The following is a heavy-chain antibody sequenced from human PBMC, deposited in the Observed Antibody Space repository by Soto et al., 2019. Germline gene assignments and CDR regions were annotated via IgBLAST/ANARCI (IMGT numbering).Heavy chain of an antibody. Sequence: QVQLVQSGAEVKKPGASVKVSCKASGYTFTSYGISWVRQAPGQGLEWMGWTSAYNGNTNDAQKLQGRVTTTTDTTTSTAYMELRSLRSDDTAVYYCVVAAHPYYFDYWGQGTLVTVSS. CDR2: TSAYNGNT. CDR3: VVAAHPYYFDY. V-gene: IGHV1-18*01. CDR1: GYTFTSYG. J-gene: IGHJ4*02. D-gene: IGHD2-15*01.